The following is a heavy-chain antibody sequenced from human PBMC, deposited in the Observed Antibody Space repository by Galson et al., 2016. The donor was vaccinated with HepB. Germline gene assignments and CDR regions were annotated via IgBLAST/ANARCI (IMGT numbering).Heavy chain of an antibody. CDR3: ARGRFGGGILYHGLDV. V-gene: IGHV4-59*01. D-gene: IGHD3-16*01. Sequence: SETLSLTCTVSGVSISDDYWSWIRQSPGKGLEWIGYVHYTGTTNYSPPLWSRVTISVDSPKNHFSLKLTSVTAADTAVYFCARGRFGGGILYHGLDVWGQGAAVTVSS. J-gene: IGHJ6*02. CDR1: GVSISDDY. CDR2: VHYTGTT.